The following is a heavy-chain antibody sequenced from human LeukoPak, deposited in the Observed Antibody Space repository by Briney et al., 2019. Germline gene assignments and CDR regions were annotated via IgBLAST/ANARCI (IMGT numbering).Heavy chain of an antibody. CDR1: GGSFSGYY. D-gene: IGHD3-10*01. Sequence: SETLSLTCAVYGGSFSGYYWSWIRQPPGKGLEWIGEINHSGSTNYNPSLKSRVTISVDTSKNQFSLKLSSVTAADTAVYYCARRPRLYGSGRANLDYWGQGTLVTVSS. V-gene: IGHV4-34*01. CDR2: INHSGST. CDR3: ARRPRLYGSGRANLDY. J-gene: IGHJ4*02.